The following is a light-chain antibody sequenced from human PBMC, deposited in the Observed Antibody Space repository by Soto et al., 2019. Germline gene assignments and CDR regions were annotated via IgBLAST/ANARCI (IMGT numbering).Light chain of an antibody. CDR1: QSVLSNY. CDR3: QQYGTSPWT. Sequence: EIVLMQSPGTLSLSPGGRATLSCRASQSVLSNYLAWYQQKAGQAPRLLIFGASSRAPDIPDRFSGSGSGTDFTLIIIRLEPEDFSVYYCQQYGTSPWTFGQGTKVEVK. CDR2: GAS. J-gene: IGKJ1*01. V-gene: IGKV3-20*01.